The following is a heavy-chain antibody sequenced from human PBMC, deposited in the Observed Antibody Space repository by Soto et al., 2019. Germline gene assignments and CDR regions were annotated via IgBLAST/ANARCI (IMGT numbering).Heavy chain of an antibody. V-gene: IGHV1-69*06. Sequence: GASVKVSCKASGGTFSSYAISWVRQAPGQGLEWMGGIIPIFGTANYAQKFQGRVTITADKSTSTAYMELSSLRSEDTAVYYCARALDYYDSSGYDYWGQGTLVTVSS. CDR2: IIPIFGTA. J-gene: IGHJ4*02. D-gene: IGHD3-22*01. CDR1: GGTFSSYA. CDR3: ARALDYYDSSGYDY.